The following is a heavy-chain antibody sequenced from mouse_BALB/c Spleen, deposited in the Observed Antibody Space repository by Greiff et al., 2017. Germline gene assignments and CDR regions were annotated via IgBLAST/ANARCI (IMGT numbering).Heavy chain of an antibody. CDR3: ASHYYGSSYWYFDV. CDR1: GFTFSSYT. D-gene: IGHD1-1*01. J-gene: IGHJ1*01. V-gene: IGHV5-12-2*01. Sequence: EVMLVESGGGLVQPGGSLKLSCAASGFTFSSYTMSWVRQTPEKRLEWVAYISNGGGSTYYPATVKGRFTISRDNAKNTLYLQMSSLMSEDTAMDYCASHYYGSSYWYFDVWGAGTTVTVSS. CDR2: ISNGGGST.